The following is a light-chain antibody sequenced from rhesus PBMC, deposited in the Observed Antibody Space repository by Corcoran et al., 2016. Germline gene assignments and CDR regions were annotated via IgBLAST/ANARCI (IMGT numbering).Light chain of an antibody. CDR1: QSVSSN. Sequence: EVVLTQSPATLSLSPGERATLSCRASQSVSSNLAWYQQKPGQSPRLLIHDVSTRATGIPDRFSGSGSGADRTLTISSLGPEDIGIYFCQQYSKWPHSFGQGTKVEIK. CDR2: DVS. CDR3: QQYSKWPHS. J-gene: IGKJ2*01. V-gene: IGKV3-35*01.